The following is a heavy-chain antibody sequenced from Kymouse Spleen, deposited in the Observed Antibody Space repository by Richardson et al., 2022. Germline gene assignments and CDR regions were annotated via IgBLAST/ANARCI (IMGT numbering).Heavy chain of an antibody. V-gene: IGHV3-9*01. D-gene: IGHD6-6*01. CDR3: AKPFEYSSSLDAFDI. Sequence: EVQLVESGGGLVQPGRSLRLSCAASGFTFDDYAMHWVRQAPGKGLEWVSGISWNSGSIGYADSVKGRFTISRDNAKNSLYLQMNSLRAEDTALYYCAKPFEYSSSLDAFDIWGQGTMVTVSS. CDR2: ISWNSGSI. CDR1: GFTFDDYA. J-gene: IGHJ3*02.